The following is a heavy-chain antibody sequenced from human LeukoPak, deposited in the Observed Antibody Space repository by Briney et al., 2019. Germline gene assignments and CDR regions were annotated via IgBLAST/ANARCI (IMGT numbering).Heavy chain of an antibody. D-gene: IGHD3-22*01. CDR2: ISDSGGRT. CDR3: AKRGVVIRVILVGFHKEAYYFDS. J-gene: IGHJ4*02. Sequence: GGSLRLSCAVSGITLSNYVMSWVRQAPGKGLEWVAGISDSGGRTNYADSVKGRFTISRDNPKNTLYLQMNSLRAEDTAVYFCAKRGVVIRVILVGFHKEAYYFDSWGQGALVTVSS. CDR1: GITLSNYV. V-gene: IGHV3-23*01.